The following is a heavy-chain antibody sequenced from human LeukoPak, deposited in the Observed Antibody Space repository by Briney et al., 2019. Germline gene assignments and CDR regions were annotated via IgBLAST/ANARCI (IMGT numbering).Heavy chain of an antibody. CDR2: IYHSGST. V-gene: IGHV4-38-2*02. D-gene: IGHD3-10*01. Sequence: SETLSLTCTVSGYSISSGYYWGWIRQPPGKGLEWIGSIYHSGSTYYNPSLKSRVTISVDTSKNQFSLKLSSVTAADTAVYYCAREDGLLWFGELLMGYAFDIWGQGTMVTVSS. J-gene: IGHJ3*02. CDR1: GYSISSGYY. CDR3: AREDGLLWFGELLMGYAFDI.